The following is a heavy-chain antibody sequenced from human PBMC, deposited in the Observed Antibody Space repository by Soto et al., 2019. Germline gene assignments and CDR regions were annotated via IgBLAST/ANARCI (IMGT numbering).Heavy chain of an antibody. V-gene: IGHV4-4*02. CDR2: IYHSGST. J-gene: IGHJ4*02. CDR3: ARYRRSSWYFDS. Sequence: SETLSLTCAVSRGSISSSNGWSWVRQPPGKGLEWIGEIYHSGSTNYNPSPKSRVTISVDKSKNQFSLKLSSVTAADTAVYYCARYRRSSWYFDSWGPGPLVTAS. D-gene: IGHD6-13*01. CDR1: RGSISSSNG.